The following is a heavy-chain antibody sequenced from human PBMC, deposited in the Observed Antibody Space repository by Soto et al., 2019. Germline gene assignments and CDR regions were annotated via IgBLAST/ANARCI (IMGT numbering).Heavy chain of an antibody. CDR3: AREVNSSPARGPNWFDP. Sequence: QVQLQESGPGLVQPSGTLSLTCAVSGDSINNSHWWRWVRQTPGKGLEWIGETYLSGTTNYNPSLKTRVNISIDKSKNQFSLKMNSVTAADTAVYYCAREVNSSPARGPNWFDPWGQGTLVTVSS. CDR1: GDSINNSHW. J-gene: IGHJ5*02. D-gene: IGHD6-13*01. CDR2: TYLSGTT. V-gene: IGHV4-4*02.